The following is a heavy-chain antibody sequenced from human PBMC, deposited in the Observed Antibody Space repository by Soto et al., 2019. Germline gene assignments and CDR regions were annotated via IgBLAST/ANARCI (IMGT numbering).Heavy chain of an antibody. Sequence: QVQLVQSGAEVKKPGASVKVSCKASGYTFTSYGISWVRQAPGQGLEWMGWISAYNGNTNNAQKLQGRVTMTTSTSTSKAYMELRSRRADDTAVYYCARTDVGGGYSYGPAYFDYWGQGTLVTVSS. D-gene: IGHD5-18*01. J-gene: IGHJ4*02. CDR1: GYTFTSYG. V-gene: IGHV1-18*01. CDR2: ISAYNGNT. CDR3: ARTDVGGGYSYGPAYFDY.